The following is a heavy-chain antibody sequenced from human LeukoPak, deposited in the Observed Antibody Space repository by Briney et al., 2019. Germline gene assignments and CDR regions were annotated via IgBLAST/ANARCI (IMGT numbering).Heavy chain of an antibody. V-gene: IGHV3-43D*03. CDR2: ISWDGGST. D-gene: IGHD1-26*01. CDR3: AKASGTYLYYFDY. J-gene: IGHJ4*02. Sequence: GGSLRLSCAASGFTFSSYAMHWVRQAPGKGLEWVSLISWDGGSTYYADSVKGRFTFSRDNSKNSLYLQMNSLRAEDTALYYCAKASGTYLYYFDYWGQGTLVTVSS. CDR1: GFTFSSYA.